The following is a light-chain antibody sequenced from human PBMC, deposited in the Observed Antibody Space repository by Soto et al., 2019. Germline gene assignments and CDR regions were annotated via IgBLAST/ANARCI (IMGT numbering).Light chain of an antibody. CDR1: QRVNTC. V-gene: IGKV1-5*01. CDR3: QQYQIDWT. J-gene: IGKJ1*01. Sequence: DIQMTQSPSTLSASVGDRVSITCRASQRVNTCLAWYQQKPGKAPTLLIYDASSLQSGVPSRFSGSGSGTEFTLTISSLQPDDFATYYCQQYQIDWTFGQGTKVGIK. CDR2: DAS.